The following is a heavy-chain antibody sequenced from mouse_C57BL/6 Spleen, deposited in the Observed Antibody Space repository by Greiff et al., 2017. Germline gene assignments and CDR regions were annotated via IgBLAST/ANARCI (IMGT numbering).Heavy chain of an antibody. Sequence: VQLQQSGPELVKPGASVKISCKASGYTFTDYYMNWVKQSHGKSLEWIGDINPNNGGTSYNQKFKGKATLTVDKSSSTAYMELRSLTSEDSAVYDCADSTMVRTWCAYWGQGTLVTVSA. CDR1: GYTFTDYY. J-gene: IGHJ3*01. V-gene: IGHV1-26*01. D-gene: IGHD2-2*01. CDR3: ADSTMVRTWCAY. CDR2: INPNNGGT.